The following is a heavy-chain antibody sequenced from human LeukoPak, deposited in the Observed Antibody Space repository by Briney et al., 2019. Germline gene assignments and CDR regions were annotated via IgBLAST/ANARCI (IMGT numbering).Heavy chain of an antibody. CDR1: GGSFSGYY. D-gene: IGHD3-3*01. J-gene: IGHJ5*02. CDR3: ARGGRIWSGFNWFDP. Sequence: SETLSLTCAVYGGSFSGYYWSWIRQPPGKGLEWIGEINHSGRTNYNPSLKSRVTISVDTSKNQFSLKLSSVTAADTAVYYCARGGRIWSGFNWFDPWGQGTLVTVSS. V-gene: IGHV4-34*01. CDR2: INHSGRT.